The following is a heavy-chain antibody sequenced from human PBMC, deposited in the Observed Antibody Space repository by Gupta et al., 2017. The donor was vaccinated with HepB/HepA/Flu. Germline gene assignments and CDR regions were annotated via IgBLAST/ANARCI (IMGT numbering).Heavy chain of an antibody. V-gene: IGHV4-31*03. D-gene: IGHD3-9*01. CDR3: ARVDDTQRPFLDS. CDR2: IYYSGTT. J-gene: IGHJ4*02. CDR1: DDSINSDVFY. Sequence: QVQLQESGPGLVKPSQTLSLTCTVSDDSINSDVFYWAWFRQHPGQGLEWVGHIYYSGTTYYSSSLKSRLSMSIDTSKRQFSLKLSSVTAADAAVYYCARVDDTQRPFLDSWGQGILVTVSS.